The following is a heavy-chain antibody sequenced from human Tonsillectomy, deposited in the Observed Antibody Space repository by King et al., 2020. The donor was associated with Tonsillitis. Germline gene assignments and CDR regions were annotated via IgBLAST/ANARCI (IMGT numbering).Heavy chain of an antibody. Sequence: VQLVESGGGVVQPGRSLRLSCAASGFTFSTYGMHWVRQAPGKGLEWVAVIWHDVGIKYYADSVKGRFTISRDNSKNTLSLQMNSLGGEDSAVYYCARAVGPYDYWGQGTLVTVSS. V-gene: IGHV3-33*01. J-gene: IGHJ4*02. CDR3: ARAVGPYDY. CDR1: GFTFSTYG. CDR2: IWHDVGIK.